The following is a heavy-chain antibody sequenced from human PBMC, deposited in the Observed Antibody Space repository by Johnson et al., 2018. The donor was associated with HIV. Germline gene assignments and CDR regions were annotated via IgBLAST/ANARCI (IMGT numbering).Heavy chain of an antibody. CDR1: GFNFNGFG. V-gene: IGHV3-30*02. D-gene: IGHD6-13*01. Sequence: QVKLVESGGGVVQPGKSLRLSCVASGFNFNGFGMHWVRQAPGKGLEWVAFIRYDGSNKYYADSVKGRFTISRDNSKNTLYLQMNSLRAEDTAVYYCAKDWGIAAAGTDAFDILGQGTMVTVSS. CDR2: IRYDGSNK. J-gene: IGHJ3*02. CDR3: AKDWGIAAAGTDAFDI.